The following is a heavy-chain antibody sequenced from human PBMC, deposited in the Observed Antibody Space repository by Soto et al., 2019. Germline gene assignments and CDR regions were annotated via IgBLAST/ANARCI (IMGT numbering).Heavy chain of an antibody. V-gene: IGHV3-23*01. CDR1: GFTFSSYA. CDR3: AKDLGYSTSWEPFDY. CDR2: ISGSGIST. D-gene: IGHD6-13*01. Sequence: EVQLLESGGGLVQPGGSLRLSCAASGFTFSSYAMSWVRQARGKGLEWVSAISGSGISTYYADSVKGRFTISRDNSKNTLYLQMNSLRAEDTAVYYCAKDLGYSTSWEPFDYWGQGTLVIVSS. J-gene: IGHJ4*02.